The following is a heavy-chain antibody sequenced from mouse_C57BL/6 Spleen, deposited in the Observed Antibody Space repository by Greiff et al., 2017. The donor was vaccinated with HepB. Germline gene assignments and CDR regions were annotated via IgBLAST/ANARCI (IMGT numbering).Heavy chain of an antibody. CDR3: ARSDTTVVGDY. CDR2: IHPNSGST. CDR1: GYTFTSYW. Sequence: QVQLKQPGAELVKPGASVKLSCKASGYTFTSYWMHWVKQRPGQGLEWIGMIHPNSGSTNYNEKFKSKATLTVDKSSSTAYMQLSSLTSEDSAVYYCARSDTTVVGDYWGQGTTLTVSS. D-gene: IGHD1-1*01. V-gene: IGHV1-64*01. J-gene: IGHJ2*01.